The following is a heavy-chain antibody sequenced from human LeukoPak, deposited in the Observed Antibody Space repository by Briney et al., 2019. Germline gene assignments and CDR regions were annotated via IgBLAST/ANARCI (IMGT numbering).Heavy chain of an antibody. CDR1: GGSISGYY. D-gene: IGHD5-12*01. CDR2: IFTSGS. J-gene: IGHJ4*02. CDR3: ARGPGWLPTY. V-gene: IGHV4-4*07. Sequence: SETLSLTCTVSGGSISGYYWNWIRQPAGKGLEWIGRIFTSGSDPNPSLKSRVTISMDTSRSQFSLRLTSVTAADTAVYYCARGPGWLPTYWGQGTLVTVSS.